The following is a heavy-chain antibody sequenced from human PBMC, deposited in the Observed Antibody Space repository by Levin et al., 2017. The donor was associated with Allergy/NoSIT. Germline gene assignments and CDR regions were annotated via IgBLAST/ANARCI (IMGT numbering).Heavy chain of an antibody. J-gene: IGHJ6*02. CDR3: ARNRIIVSGGNDYYYGMDG. CDR2: INYRGVT. CDR1: GGSVSSGTYY. Sequence: SETLSLTCSVSGGSVSSGTYYWSWIRRPPGKGLEWIGYINYRGVTKYNPSLKSRVTISVDTSKNEFSLKVTSVTPADTDVYYCARNRIIVSGGNDYYYGMDGWGQGTTVTVSS. D-gene: IGHD5/OR15-5a*01. V-gene: IGHV4-61*01.